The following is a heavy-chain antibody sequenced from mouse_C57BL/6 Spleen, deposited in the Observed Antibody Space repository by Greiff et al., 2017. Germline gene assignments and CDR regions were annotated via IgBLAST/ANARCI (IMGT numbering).Heavy chain of an antibody. Sequence: QVQLQQSGAELVRPGTSVKVSCKASGYAFTNYLIEWVKQRPGQGLEWIGVINPGSGGTNYNEKFKGKATLTAANSSSTAYMQLSSLTSEDSAVYFCARGSAFITTVVATDCDYWGQGTTLTVSS. V-gene: IGHV1-54*01. J-gene: IGHJ2*01. CDR3: ARGSAFITTVVATDCDY. CDR1: GYAFTNYL. CDR2: INPGSGGT. D-gene: IGHD1-1*01.